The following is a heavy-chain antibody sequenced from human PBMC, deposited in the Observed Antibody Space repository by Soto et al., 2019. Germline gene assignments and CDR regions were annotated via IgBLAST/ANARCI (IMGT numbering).Heavy chain of an antibody. Sequence: EVHLLESGGALVQPGRSLRLSCTASSFTLDEYAMHWVRQAPGKGLEWVSSISWNSGRKVYADSVKGRFTVSRDNAKNSLYLQMNRLRPEDTAIYYCLKIALRFVDWSYFDSWGLGTLVTVSS. V-gene: IGHV3-9*01. J-gene: IGHJ4*02. D-gene: IGHD3-3*01. CDR2: ISWNSGRK. CDR1: SFTLDEYA. CDR3: LKIALRFVDWSYFDS.